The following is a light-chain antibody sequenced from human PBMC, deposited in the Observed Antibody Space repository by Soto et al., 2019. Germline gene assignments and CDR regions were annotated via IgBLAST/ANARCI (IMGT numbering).Light chain of an antibody. J-gene: IGKJ4*01. V-gene: IGKV3-20*01. CDR2: GAS. CDR1: QSVSRNY. CDR3: QQYGSTPLT. Sequence: EIGLTQSPGTLSLSPGGRATLSCRASQSVSRNYVAWYQQKPGQAPRLLIYGASSRASGIPDRFSGSGSGADYTLSITRLKPEDSALYYWQQYGSTPLTCGGGTQVEIK.